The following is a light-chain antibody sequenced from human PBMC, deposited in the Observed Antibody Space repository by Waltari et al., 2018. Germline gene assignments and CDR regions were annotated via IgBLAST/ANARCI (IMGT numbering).Light chain of an antibody. CDR1: QSVLYSSNNKNY. CDR3: QQYYSTPFT. V-gene: IGKV4-1*01. Sequence: DIVMTQSPDSLAVSLGERATINCKSSQSVLYSSNNKNYLAWYQQKPGQPPKLLLSWASTRESGVPDRFSGSGSGTDFTLTISSLQAEDVAVYYCQQYYSTPFTFGPGTKVDIK. J-gene: IGKJ3*01. CDR2: WAS.